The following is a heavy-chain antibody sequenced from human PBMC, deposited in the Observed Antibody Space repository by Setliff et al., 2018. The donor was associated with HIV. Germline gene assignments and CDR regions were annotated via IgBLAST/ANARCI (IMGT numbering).Heavy chain of an antibody. J-gene: IGHJ6*02. Sequence: PLETLSLTCTVSGGSIRSHYWSWIRQPPGKGLEWIGSFYHTGSTHYNPSLKSRTTMSLDTSRSQVSLKLSSVSAADTAVYYCARDQGLELRGDYYYYGMDVWGQGTTVTVSS. V-gene: IGHV4-59*11. D-gene: IGHD1-7*01. CDR3: ARDQGLELRGDYYYYGMDV. CDR1: GGSIRSHY. CDR2: FYHTGST.